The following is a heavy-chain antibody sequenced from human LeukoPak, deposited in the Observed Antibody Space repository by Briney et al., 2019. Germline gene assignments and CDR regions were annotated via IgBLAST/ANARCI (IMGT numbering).Heavy chain of an antibody. Sequence: GGSLRLYCAASGFTFSGSAMQWVRQASGKGLEGGGRIRSKANTYATAYAAWVTGSFTISRDDSKNTPYLQMNSLKSEDTAVYYCSRVDDDAAGLTAYWGQGILVTVSS. V-gene: IGHV3-73*01. CDR1: GFTFSGSA. J-gene: IGHJ4*02. CDR2: IRSKANTYAT. D-gene: IGHD6-13*01. CDR3: SRVDDDAAGLTAY.